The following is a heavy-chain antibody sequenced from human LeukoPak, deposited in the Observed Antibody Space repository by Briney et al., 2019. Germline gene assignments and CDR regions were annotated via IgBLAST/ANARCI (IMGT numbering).Heavy chain of an antibody. CDR3: AKAFQGGFYYFDS. J-gene: IGHJ4*02. CDR2: ISGSGGST. D-gene: IGHD3-16*01. CDR1: GFTFSSYA. V-gene: IGHV3-23*01. Sequence: GGSLRLSCAASGFTFSSYAMSWVHQAPGKGLEWVSAISGSGGSTYYADSVKGRFTISRDNSKNTLYLQMNSLRDEDTAVYYCAKAFQGGFYYFDSWGQGTLVTVSS.